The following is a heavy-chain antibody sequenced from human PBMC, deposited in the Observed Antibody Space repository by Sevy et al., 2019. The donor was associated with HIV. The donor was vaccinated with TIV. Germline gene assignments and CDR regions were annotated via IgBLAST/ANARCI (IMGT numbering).Heavy chain of an antibody. CDR1: GFTFPIYS. CDR2: ISYDGNNR. CDR3: ARGAVEYCTNDCYHRFDH. V-gene: IGHV3-30*04. D-gene: IGHD2-8*01. Sequence: GGSLRLSCVASGFTFPIYSVVWVRRAPGKGLEWLTLISYDGNNRYYADSVKGRFTISRDNSNNILYLQMTSLRVEDTALYFCARGAVEYCTNDCYHRFDHWGLGTLVTVSS. J-gene: IGHJ4*02.